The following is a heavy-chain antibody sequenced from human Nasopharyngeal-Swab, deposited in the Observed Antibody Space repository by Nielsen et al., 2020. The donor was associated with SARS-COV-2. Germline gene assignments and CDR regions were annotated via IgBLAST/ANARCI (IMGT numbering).Heavy chain of an antibody. V-gene: IGHV3-48*04. Sequence: GESLKISCAAFGFTFSSYSFTWVPQAPGQGLEWVSYISSSSSTIYYAKSVKGRFNISRDNAKNSPYLQMNSLRAEETAVYYCARGPGNGLGITFFEYGGQRTLVTVSA. J-gene: IGHJ4*02. D-gene: IGHD2-8*01. CDR1: GFTFSSYS. CDR2: ISSSSSTI. CDR3: ARGPGNGLGITFFEY.